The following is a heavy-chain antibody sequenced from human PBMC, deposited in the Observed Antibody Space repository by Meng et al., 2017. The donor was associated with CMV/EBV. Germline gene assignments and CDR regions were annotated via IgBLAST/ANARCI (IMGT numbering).Heavy chain of an antibody. J-gene: IGHJ6*02. CDR1: GFTFSSYE. CDR3: ARVLGSSSLYYYYGMDV. D-gene: IGHD6-6*01. Sequence: GESLKISCAASGFTFSSYEMNWVRQAPGKGLEWVSYISSSGSTIYYADSVKGRFTISRDNAKSSLYLQMNSLRAEDTAVYYCARVLGSSSLYYYYGMDVWGQGTTVTVSS. V-gene: IGHV3-48*03. CDR2: ISSSGSTI.